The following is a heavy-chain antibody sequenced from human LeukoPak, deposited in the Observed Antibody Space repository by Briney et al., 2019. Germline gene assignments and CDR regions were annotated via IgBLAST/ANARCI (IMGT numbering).Heavy chain of an antibody. D-gene: IGHD1-7*01. CDR2: IIPIFGTA. Sequence: ASVKVSCKASGGTFSSYAISWVRQAPGQGLEWMGGIIPIFGTANYAQKFQGRVTITTDESTSTAYMELSSLRSEDTAVYYCVRAGWGETYNWNYHATWGQGTLVTVSS. J-gene: IGHJ5*02. CDR3: VRAGWGETYNWNYHAT. V-gene: IGHV1-69*05. CDR1: GGTFSSYA.